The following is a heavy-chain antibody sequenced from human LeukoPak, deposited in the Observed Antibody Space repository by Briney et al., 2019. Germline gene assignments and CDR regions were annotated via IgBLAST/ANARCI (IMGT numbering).Heavy chain of an antibody. CDR1: GFTFSNHA. D-gene: IGHD6-19*01. CDR2: ISGSGGNT. Sequence: GRSLRLSCAASGFTFSNHAMSWARQVPGRGLVWVSSISGSGGNTYYASYLKGRITISRDNTKNTLYLQMNSLGGEDTAVYHCAKERGYTSGLGSLDYWGQGTLVTVSS. CDR3: AKERGYTSGLGSLDY. V-gene: IGHV3-23*01. J-gene: IGHJ4*02.